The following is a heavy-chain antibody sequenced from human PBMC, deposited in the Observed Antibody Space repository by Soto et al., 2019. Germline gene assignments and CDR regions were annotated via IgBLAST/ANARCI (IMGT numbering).Heavy chain of an antibody. CDR2: IIPILGIA. Sequence: KVSCKASGGTFSSYTISWVRQAPGRGLVWMGRIIPILGIANYAQKFQGRVTITADKSTSTAYMELSSLRSEDTAVYYCASEGSSTSCYVAFDEWGQGTLVTVSS. CDR3: ASEGSSTSCYVAFDE. J-gene: IGHJ4*02. V-gene: IGHV1-69*02. D-gene: IGHD2-2*01. CDR1: GGTFSSYT.